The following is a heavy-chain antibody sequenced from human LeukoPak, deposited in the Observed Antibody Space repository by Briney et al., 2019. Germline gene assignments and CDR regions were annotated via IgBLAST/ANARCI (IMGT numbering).Heavy chain of an antibody. Sequence: GGSLRLSCAASGFTFSSYSMNWVRQAPGKGLEWVSSISSSSSYIYYADSVKGRFTISRDNAKNSLYLEMNSLRAEDTAVYYCARSDYYGSGSSLYYFDYWGQGTLVTVSS. V-gene: IGHV3-21*01. D-gene: IGHD3-10*01. J-gene: IGHJ4*02. CDR2: ISSSSSYI. CDR3: ARSDYYGSGSSLYYFDY. CDR1: GFTFSSYS.